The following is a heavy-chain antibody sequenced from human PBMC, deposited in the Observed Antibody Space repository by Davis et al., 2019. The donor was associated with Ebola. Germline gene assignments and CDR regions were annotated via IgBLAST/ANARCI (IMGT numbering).Heavy chain of an antibody. CDR2: IYSDDSNT. CDR3: ARHGSLPAVQFDY. Sequence: GESLKISCRASGYSFTTFWLGWVRQMPGKGLEWMGIIYSDDSNTRYSPSFQGQVTISADKSISTAYLQWSSLKASDTAMYYCARHGSLPAVQFDYWGQGTLVTVSS. V-gene: IGHV5-51*01. D-gene: IGHD2-2*01. CDR1: GYSFTTFW. J-gene: IGHJ4*02.